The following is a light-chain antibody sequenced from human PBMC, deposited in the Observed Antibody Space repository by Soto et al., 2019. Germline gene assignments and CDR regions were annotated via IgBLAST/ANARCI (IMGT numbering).Light chain of an antibody. CDR2: GNS. CDR3: QYYDSSPSAL. CDR1: SSNIGAGYD. Sequence: QSVLTQPPSVSGAPGQRVTISCTGSSSNIGAGYDVHWYQQLPGTAPKLLIYGNSNRPSGVPDRFSGSKSANSTSLAITGLQAEDEADYYCQYYDSSPSALFGGGTKLTV. V-gene: IGLV1-40*01. J-gene: IGLJ3*02.